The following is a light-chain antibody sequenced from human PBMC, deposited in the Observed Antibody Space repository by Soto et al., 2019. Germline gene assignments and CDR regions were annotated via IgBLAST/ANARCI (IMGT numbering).Light chain of an antibody. CDR1: SSNIGAGYD. CDR3: QSYDRTLSGVV. CDR2: GNS. J-gene: IGLJ2*01. V-gene: IGLV1-40*01. Sequence: QSVLTQPPSVSGAPGQRVTISCTGSSSNIGAGYDVHWYQQLPGTAPKLLIYGNSNRPSGVPDRFSGSKSGTSASLAITGLQAEDEADDYHQSYDRTLSGVVFGRGTKLTVL.